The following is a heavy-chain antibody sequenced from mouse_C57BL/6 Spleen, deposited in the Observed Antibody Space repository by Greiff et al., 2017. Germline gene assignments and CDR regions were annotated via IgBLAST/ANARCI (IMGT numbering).Heavy chain of an antibody. CDR2: INPSTGGT. CDR3: AREGKNYYGSRDYAMDY. CDR1: GYSFTGYY. Sequence: VHVKQSGPELVKPGASVKISCKASGYSFTGYYMNWVKQSPEKSLEWIGEINPSTGGTTYNQKFKAKATLTVDKSSSTAYMQLKSLTSEDSAVYYCAREGKNYYGSRDYAMDYWGQGTSVTVSS. D-gene: IGHD1-1*01. V-gene: IGHV1-42*01. J-gene: IGHJ4*01.